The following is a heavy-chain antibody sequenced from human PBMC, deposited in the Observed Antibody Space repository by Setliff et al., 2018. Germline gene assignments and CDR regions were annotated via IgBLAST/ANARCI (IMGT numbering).Heavy chain of an antibody. Sequence: ASVKVSCKASGYTFTSYGISWVRQAPGQGLEWMGWISAYNGDADYAQKFQGRVTMTTDTSTNTAYMELRSLTSDDTAVYYCARDTYNSEWYRQRSFDFWGQGTLVTVSS. V-gene: IGHV1-18*01. CDR2: ISAYNGDA. D-gene: IGHD6-25*01. CDR3: ARDTYNSEWYRQRSFDF. CDR1: GYTFTSYG. J-gene: IGHJ4*02.